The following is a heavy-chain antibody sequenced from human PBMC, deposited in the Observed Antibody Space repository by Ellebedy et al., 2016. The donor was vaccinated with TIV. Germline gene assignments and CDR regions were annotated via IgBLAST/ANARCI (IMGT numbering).Heavy chain of an antibody. Sequence: PGGSLRLSCAVSGFIFNAYGLHWVRQAPGKGPEWVALIWYDGSHPDYAESVKVRFTISRDNSNNTLYLQMNSLRAEDTAVYYCARHAVGEGATLEYWGQGTLVTDSS. J-gene: IGHJ4*02. CDR1: GFIFNAYG. D-gene: IGHD1-26*01. CDR3: ARHAVGEGATLEY. V-gene: IGHV3-33*01. CDR2: IWYDGSHP.